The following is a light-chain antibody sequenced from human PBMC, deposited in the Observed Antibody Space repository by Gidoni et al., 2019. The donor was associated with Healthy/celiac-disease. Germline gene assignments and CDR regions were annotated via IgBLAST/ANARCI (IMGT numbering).Light chain of an antibody. Sequence: DIQMTKSPSTLSASVGDRVTITCRASQSISSWLAWYQQKPGKAPKLLIYKASSLESGVPTRFSGSGSGTEFTLTISSLQPDDFATYCCQQYNSYWTFGQGTKVEIK. CDR2: KAS. V-gene: IGKV1-5*03. J-gene: IGKJ1*01. CDR1: QSISSW. CDR3: QQYNSYWT.